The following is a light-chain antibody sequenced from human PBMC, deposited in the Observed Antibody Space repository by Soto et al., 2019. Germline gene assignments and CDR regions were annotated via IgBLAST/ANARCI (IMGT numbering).Light chain of an antibody. CDR1: QSVSSY. Sequence: MLTQSPATLSLAPRESATLSCRASQSVSSYLAWYQQKPGQAPMLLIYDASNRATGIPDRFSGSGSGTDFTLTISRLEPEDFAVYYCQQYGSSGTFGQGTKVDI. V-gene: IGKV3-20*01. CDR3: QQYGSSGT. J-gene: IGKJ1*01. CDR2: DAS.